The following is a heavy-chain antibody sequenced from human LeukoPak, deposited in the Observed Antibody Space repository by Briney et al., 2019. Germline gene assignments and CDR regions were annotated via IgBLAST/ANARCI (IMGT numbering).Heavy chain of an antibody. D-gene: IGHD6-13*01. V-gene: IGHV3-9*01. CDR2: ISWNSGSI. Sequence: GGSLRLSCAASGFTFDDYAMHWVRQAPGKGLEWVSGISWNSGSIGYADSVKGRFTISRDNAKNSLYLQMNSLRAEDTALYYCAKAGPTGYSSSWTNPEYFQHWGQGTLVTVSS. CDR1: GFTFDDYA. J-gene: IGHJ1*01. CDR3: AKAGPTGYSSSWTNPEYFQH.